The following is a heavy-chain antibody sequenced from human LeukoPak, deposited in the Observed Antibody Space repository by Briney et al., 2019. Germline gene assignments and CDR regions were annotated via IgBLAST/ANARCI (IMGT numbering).Heavy chain of an antibody. J-gene: IGHJ4*02. CDR3: ASTTRGYGSGSYLFDY. CDR2: ISDSGST. Sequence: SETLSLTCTVSGASISSGGTFWTWIRQHPGKGLEWIAYISDSGSTYYHPSLKSRGTISEDTSKNQFSLKLSSVTAADTAVYYCASTTRGYGSGSYLFDYWGQGTLVTVSS. V-gene: IGHV4-31*03. CDR1: GASISSGGTF. D-gene: IGHD3-10*01.